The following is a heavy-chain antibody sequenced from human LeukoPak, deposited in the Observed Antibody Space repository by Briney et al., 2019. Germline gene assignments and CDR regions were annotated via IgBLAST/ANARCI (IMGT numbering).Heavy chain of an antibody. CDR1: GFTFSSYG. D-gene: IGHD1-26*01. V-gene: IGHV3-7*01. CDR3: ARRTTPGSYAENFDY. J-gene: IGHJ4*02. Sequence: SGGSLRLSCAASGFTFSSYGMSWVRQAPGKGLEGVANIKQDGSEKYYVDSVKGRFTISRDNAKNSLYLQMNSLRAEDTAVYYCARRTTPGSYAENFDYWGQGTLVTVSS. CDR2: IKQDGSEK.